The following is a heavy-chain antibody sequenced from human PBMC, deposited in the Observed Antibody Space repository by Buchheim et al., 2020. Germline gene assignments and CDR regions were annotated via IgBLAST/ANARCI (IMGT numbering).Heavy chain of an antibody. V-gene: IGHV4-30-2*01. CDR1: GGSISSGGYS. CDR3: ARGKGPVETAMVTEYYFDY. D-gene: IGHD5-18*01. Sequence: QLQLQESGSGLVKPSQTLSLTCAVSGGSISSGGYSWSWIRQPPGKGLEWIGYIYHSGSTYYNPSLKSRVTISVDRSKTQFSLKLSSVTAADTAVDYCARGKGPVETAMVTEYYFDYWGQGTL. J-gene: IGHJ4*02. CDR2: IYHSGST.